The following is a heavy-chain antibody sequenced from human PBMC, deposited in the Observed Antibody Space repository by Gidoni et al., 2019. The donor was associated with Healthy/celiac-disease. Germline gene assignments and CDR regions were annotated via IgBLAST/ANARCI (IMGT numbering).Heavy chain of an antibody. CDR1: GFTFSSYG. J-gene: IGHJ4*02. CDR3: AKDDGSSWPFDY. CDR2: ISYDGSNK. Sequence: QVQLVESGGGVVQPGRSLRLSCAASGFTFSSYGMHWVRQAPGKELEWVAVISYDGSNKYYADSVKGRFTISRDNSKNTLYLQMNSLRAEDTAVYYCAKDDGSSWPFDYWGQGTLVTVSS. V-gene: IGHV3-30*18. D-gene: IGHD6-13*01.